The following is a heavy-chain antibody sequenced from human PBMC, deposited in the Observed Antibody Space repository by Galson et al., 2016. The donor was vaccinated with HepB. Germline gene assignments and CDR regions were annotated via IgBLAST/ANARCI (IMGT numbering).Heavy chain of an antibody. Sequence: PALVKPTQTLTLTCTFSGFSLSTSGVGVGWIRQPSGKALEWLALVYWNDDKRYRPSLESRLAITKDTSRHQVVLTMTNMDPMDTATYYCALVIPVTGRWFDPWGPGTLVTVSS. CDR2: VYWNDDK. V-gene: IGHV2-5*01. CDR1: GFSLSTSGVG. J-gene: IGHJ5*02. D-gene: IGHD2-2*01. CDR3: ALVIPVTGRWFDP.